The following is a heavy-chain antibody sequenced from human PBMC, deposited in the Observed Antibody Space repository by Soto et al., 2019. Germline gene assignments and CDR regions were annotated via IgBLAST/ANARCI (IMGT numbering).Heavy chain of an antibody. Sequence: EVQLVESGGGLVQPGGSLTLSCVASGFTISTYSFNWVGQTPGKGLEWLSYISTPGTSKYYADSIQGRVTVSRDNAKNSLFLHLSSLRKEDTAVYYCARDRGADYGDFDYWGQGTLVTVSS. CDR2: ISTPGTSK. CDR3: ARDRGADYGDFDY. CDR1: GFTISTYS. J-gene: IGHJ4*02. V-gene: IGHV3-48*02. D-gene: IGHD4-17*01.